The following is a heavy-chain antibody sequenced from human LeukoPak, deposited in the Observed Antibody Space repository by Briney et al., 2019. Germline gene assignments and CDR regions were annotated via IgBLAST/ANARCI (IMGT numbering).Heavy chain of an antibody. Sequence: GGSLRLSCAASGFTFSSYGVNWVRQAPGKGLEWVSSIGSSISYIYYADLVKGRFSISRDKSKNTVYLQMSSLRAEDTAVYYCASPSSGQSFDIWGQGTMVTVSS. J-gene: IGHJ3*02. D-gene: IGHD6-19*01. CDR2: IGSSISYI. V-gene: IGHV3-21*04. CDR3: ASPSSGQSFDI. CDR1: GFTFSSYG.